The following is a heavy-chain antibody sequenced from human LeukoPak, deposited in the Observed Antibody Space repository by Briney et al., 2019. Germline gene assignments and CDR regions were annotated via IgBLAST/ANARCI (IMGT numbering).Heavy chain of an antibody. CDR2: IKQDGSVI. J-gene: IGHJ3*02. CDR3: ARDYWARYYYYDSSLGAFDI. CDR1: GFSFSSYW. D-gene: IGHD3-22*01. Sequence: PGGSLSLSCAASGFSFSSYWMSWVRQAPGKGLEWVAKIKQDGSVIYYVDYVKGRFTISRDNANNSLYLQMNSLRAEDTAVYYCARDYWARYYYYDSSLGAFDIWGQGTMVTVSS. V-gene: IGHV3-7*01.